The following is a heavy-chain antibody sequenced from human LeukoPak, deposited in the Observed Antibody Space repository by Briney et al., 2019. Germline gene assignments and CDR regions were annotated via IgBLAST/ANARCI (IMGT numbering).Heavy chain of an antibody. D-gene: IGHD6-19*01. V-gene: IGHV3-15*01. CDR3: TTAVAGKGGYYYYYYYMDV. CDR2: IKSKTDGGTT. Sequence: WIRQPPGKGLEWVGRIKSKTDGGTTDYAAPVKGRFTISRDDSKNTLYLQMNSLKTEDTAVYYCTTAVAGKGGYYYYYYYMDVWGKGTTVTISS. J-gene: IGHJ6*03.